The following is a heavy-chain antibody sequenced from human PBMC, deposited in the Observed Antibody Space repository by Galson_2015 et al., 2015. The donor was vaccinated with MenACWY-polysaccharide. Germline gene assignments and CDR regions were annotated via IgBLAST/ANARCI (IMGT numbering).Heavy chain of an antibody. V-gene: IGHV1-8*01. CDR1: GYTFTSYD. Sequence: SVKVSCKASGYTFTSYDFNWVRQATGQGLEWMGWMNPNSGDTGYAQKFQGRVTMTRDTSISTAYMELSSLSSEDTAVYYCARNLPSTGDFDYWGQGTLVTVSS. CDR3: ARNLPSTGDFDY. CDR2: MNPNSGDT. D-gene: IGHD7-27*01. J-gene: IGHJ4*02.